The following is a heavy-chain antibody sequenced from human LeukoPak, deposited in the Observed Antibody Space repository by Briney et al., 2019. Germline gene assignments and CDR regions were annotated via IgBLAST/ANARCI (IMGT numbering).Heavy chain of an antibody. Sequence: PGGSLRLSCAASGFTFSSYWMSWVRQAPGKGLEWVANIKQDGSEKYYVDSVKGRFTISRDNAKNSLYLQMNSLRAEDTAVYYCARQYCSGGSCYPLLDYWGQGTLVTVSS. CDR2: IKQDGSEK. CDR3: ARQYCSGGSCYPLLDY. D-gene: IGHD2-15*01. CDR1: GFTFSSYW. J-gene: IGHJ4*02. V-gene: IGHV3-7*01.